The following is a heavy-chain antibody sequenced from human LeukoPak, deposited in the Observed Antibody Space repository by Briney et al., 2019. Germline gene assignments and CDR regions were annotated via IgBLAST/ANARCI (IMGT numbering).Heavy chain of an antibody. V-gene: IGHV3-74*01. Sequence: GGSLRLSCAASGFTFSSYWMHWVRRAPGKGLVWVSRINSDGSSTSYADSVKGRFTISRDNAKNTLYLQMNSLRAEDTAVYYCARDIVVVPPRFDPWGQGTLVTVSS. D-gene: IGHD2-2*01. CDR2: INSDGSST. CDR1: GFTFSSYW. J-gene: IGHJ5*02. CDR3: ARDIVVVPPRFDP.